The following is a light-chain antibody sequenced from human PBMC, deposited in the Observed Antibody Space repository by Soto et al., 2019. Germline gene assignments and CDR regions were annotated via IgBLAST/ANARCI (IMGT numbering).Light chain of an antibody. J-gene: IGKJ1*01. V-gene: IGKV3-15*01. Sequence: IVMTQSPGTLSVSPGERATLSCRASQSVSSNLAWYQQRPGQAPRLLIYSASSRDTDTPDRFSGGGSETEFTLTFNSLQTEDFGVYYCQQYNVWPQTFGQGTKVEIK. CDR3: QQYNVWPQT. CDR2: SAS. CDR1: QSVSSN.